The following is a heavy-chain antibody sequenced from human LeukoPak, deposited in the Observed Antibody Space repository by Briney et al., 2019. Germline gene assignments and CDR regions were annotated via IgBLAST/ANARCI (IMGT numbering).Heavy chain of an antibody. CDR1: GFTFSSYW. J-gene: IGHJ4*02. Sequence: PGGSLRLSCAASGFTFSSYWMSWVRQAPGKGLEWVANIKQDGSEKYYVDSVKGRFTISRDNAKNSLYLQMNSLRAEDTAVYYCATGYCSSTSCLLFDYWGQGTLVTVSS. D-gene: IGHD2-2*01. CDR3: ATGYCSSTSCLLFDY. V-gene: IGHV3-7*01. CDR2: IKQDGSEK.